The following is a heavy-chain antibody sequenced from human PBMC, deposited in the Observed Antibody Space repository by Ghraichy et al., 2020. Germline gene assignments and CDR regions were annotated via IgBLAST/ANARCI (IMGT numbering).Heavy chain of an antibody. CDR3: ARSVDSRNGPLVN. CDR2: IYHSGST. J-gene: IGHJ4*02. V-gene: IGHV4-4*02. Sequence: ESLNISCAVSGGSIISSNWWTWVRQPPGKGLEWIGEIYHSGSTKYNPSLKSRVTISVDKSKSQFSLKLSSVTAADTALYYCARSVDSRNGPLVNWGQGTLVTVSS. D-gene: IGHD2-8*01. CDR1: GGSIISSNW.